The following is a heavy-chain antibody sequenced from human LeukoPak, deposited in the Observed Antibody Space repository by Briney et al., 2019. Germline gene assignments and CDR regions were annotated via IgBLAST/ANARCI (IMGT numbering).Heavy chain of an antibody. D-gene: IGHD6-19*01. CDR2: INPNSGGT. CDR3: AREEYSSGWYGYYFDY. Sequence: GASVKVSCKASGYTFTGYYIHWVRQAPGQWLEWMGWINPNSGGTNYAQKFQGRVTMTRDTSISTAYMELSRLRSDDTAVYYCAREEYSSGWYGYYFDYWGQGTLVTVSS. CDR1: GYTFTGYY. J-gene: IGHJ4*02. V-gene: IGHV1-2*02.